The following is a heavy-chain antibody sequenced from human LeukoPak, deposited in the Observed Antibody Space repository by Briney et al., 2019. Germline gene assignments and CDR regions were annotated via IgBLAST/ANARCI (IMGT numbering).Heavy chain of an antibody. J-gene: IGHJ4*02. CDR2: ISGSGGST. CDR3: AKDSLYSSSWYTYYFDY. D-gene: IGHD6-13*01. CDR1: GFTFSSYA. Sequence: GGSLRLSCAASGFTFSSYAMSWVRQAPGKGLEWVSAISGSGGSTYYADSVKGRSTISRDNSKNTLYLQMNSLRAEDTAVYYCAKDSLYSSSWYTYYFDYWGQGTLVTVSS. V-gene: IGHV3-23*01.